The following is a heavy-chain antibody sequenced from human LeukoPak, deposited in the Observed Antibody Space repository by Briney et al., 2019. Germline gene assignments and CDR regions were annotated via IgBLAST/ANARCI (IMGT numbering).Heavy chain of an antibody. CDR1: GGSISSYY. J-gene: IGHJ5*02. D-gene: IGHD3-10*01. Sequence: PSETLSLTCTVSGGSISSYYWSWIRQPAGKGLEWIGRIYTSGSTNYNPSLKSRVTMSVDTSKNQFSLKLSSVTAADTAVYYCAREPHYYGSGSYPNWFDPWGQGTLVTVSS. V-gene: IGHV4-4*07. CDR2: IYTSGST. CDR3: AREPHYYGSGSYPNWFDP.